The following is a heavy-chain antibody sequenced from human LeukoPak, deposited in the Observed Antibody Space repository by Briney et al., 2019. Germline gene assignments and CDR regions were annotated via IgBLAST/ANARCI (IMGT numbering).Heavy chain of an antibody. J-gene: IGHJ3*02. CDR2: IYYSGST. V-gene: IGHV4-59*01. CDR3: ARADPHIVVGEGDGFDI. D-gene: IGHD2-21*01. CDR1: GGSISSYY. Sequence: SETLSLTCTVSGGSISSYYWSWIRQPPGKGLEWIGYIYYSGSTNYNPSLKSRVTISVDTSKNQFSLKLSSVTAADAAVYYCARADPHIVVGEGDGFDIWGQGTMVTVSS.